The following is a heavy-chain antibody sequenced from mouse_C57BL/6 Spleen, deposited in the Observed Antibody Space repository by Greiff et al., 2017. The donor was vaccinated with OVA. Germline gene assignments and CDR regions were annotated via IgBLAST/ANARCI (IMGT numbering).Heavy chain of an antibody. D-gene: IGHD1-1*01. J-gene: IGHJ1*03. CDR2: ISSGSSTI. CDR1: GFTFSDYG. Sequence: EVKLQESGGGLVKPGGSLKLSCAASGFTFSDYGMHWVRQAPEKGLEWVAYISSGSSTIYYADTVKGRFTISRDNAKNTLFLQMTSLRSEDTAMYYCARRDGSSYWYFDVWGTGTTVTVSS. V-gene: IGHV5-17*01. CDR3: ARRDGSSYWYFDV.